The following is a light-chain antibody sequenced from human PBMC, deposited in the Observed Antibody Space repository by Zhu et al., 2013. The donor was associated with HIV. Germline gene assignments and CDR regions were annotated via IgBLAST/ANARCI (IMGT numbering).Light chain of an antibody. V-gene: IGLV4-69*01. Sequence: QPVLTQPPSASASLGASVKLTCTLSSGHTYHAVAWHQQQPEKGPRFLMRIDSDGSHKKGDGIPDRFSVSTSGAERYLTISSLQSEDEAEYYCQAWGTGTGGVFGGGTKLTVL. J-gene: IGLJ2*01. CDR2: IDSDGSH. CDR3: QAWGTGTGGV. CDR1: SGHTYHA.